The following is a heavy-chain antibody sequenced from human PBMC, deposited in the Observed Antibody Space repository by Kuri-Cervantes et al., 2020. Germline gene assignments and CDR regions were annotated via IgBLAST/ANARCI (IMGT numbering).Heavy chain of an antibody. V-gene: IGHV4-4*07. CDR3: ARAALVGATWLYFGL. CDR1: GGSISSYC. Sequence: GSLRLSCTVSGGSISSYCWSWIRQPAGKGLEWIGRIYTSGSTNYNPSLKSRVTMSVDTSKNQFSLKLSSVTAADTAVYYCARAALVGATWLYFGLWGRGTLVTVSS. D-gene: IGHD1-26*01. J-gene: IGHJ2*01. CDR2: IYTSGST.